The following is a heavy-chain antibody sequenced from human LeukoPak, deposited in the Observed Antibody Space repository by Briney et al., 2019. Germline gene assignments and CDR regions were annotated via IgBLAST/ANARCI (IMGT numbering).Heavy chain of an antibody. CDR1: GNTLRELP. CDR2: FDPENAEI. V-gene: IGHV1-24*01. J-gene: IGHJ4*02. CDR3: ATRGSDFWSGFDF. Sequence: ASVKVSCKLSGNTLRELPIQWVRQAGGKGLEWMAGFDPENAEIVYAQKFQGRVSMTEDTSTNTAYMELTSLTSDDTALYYCATRGSDFWSGFDFWGQGTQVTVSS. D-gene: IGHD3-3*01.